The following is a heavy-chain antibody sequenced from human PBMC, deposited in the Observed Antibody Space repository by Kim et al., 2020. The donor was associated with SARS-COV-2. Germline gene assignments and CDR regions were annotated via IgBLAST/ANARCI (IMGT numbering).Heavy chain of an antibody. Sequence: SETLSLTCTVSGGSISSGSYYWSWIRQPAGKGLEWIGRIYTSGSTNYNPSLKSRVTISVDTSKNQFSLKLSSVTAADTAVYYCARGELLWDYYYGMDVWGQGTTVTVSS. CDR1: GGSISSGSYY. CDR2: IYTSGST. V-gene: IGHV4-61*02. D-gene: IGHD3-10*01. J-gene: IGHJ6*02. CDR3: ARGELLWDYYYGMDV.